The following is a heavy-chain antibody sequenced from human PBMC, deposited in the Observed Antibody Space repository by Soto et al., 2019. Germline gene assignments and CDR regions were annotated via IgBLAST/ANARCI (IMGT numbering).Heavy chain of an antibody. CDR2: IYHSGRT. J-gene: IGHJ3*02. Sequence: LSLTCTVSGVSISSGGYYWGWIRQHPGKGLEWIGNIYHSGRTYYNPSLKSRVIMSVDTSKNHFSLKLSSVTAADTAVYYCARDQVGVDIWGQGTMVTVSS. CDR1: GVSISSGGYY. D-gene: IGHD1-26*01. CDR3: ARDQVGVDI. V-gene: IGHV4-31*03.